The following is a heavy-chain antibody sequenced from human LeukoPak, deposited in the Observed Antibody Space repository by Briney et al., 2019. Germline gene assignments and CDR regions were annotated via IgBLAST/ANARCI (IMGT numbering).Heavy chain of an antibody. Sequence: PGGSLRLSCAASGFTFSSYSMNWVRQAPGKGLEWVSSISSSSSYIYYADSVKGRFAISRDNSKNTLYLQMNSLRAEDTAVYYCAKTGITMIVVVWGQGTLVTVSS. CDR2: ISSSSSYI. CDR1: GFTFSSYS. V-gene: IGHV3-21*04. CDR3: AKTGITMIVVV. D-gene: IGHD3-22*01. J-gene: IGHJ4*02.